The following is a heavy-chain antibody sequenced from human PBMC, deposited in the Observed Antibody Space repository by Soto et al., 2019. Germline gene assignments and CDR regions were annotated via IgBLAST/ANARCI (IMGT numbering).Heavy chain of an antibody. V-gene: IGHV3-9*01. CDR2: ISWYSGSI. Sequence: EVQLVESGGGLVQPGRSLRLSCAASGFTFDDYAMHWVRQAPGKGLEWVSGISWYSGSIGYADSVKGRFTISRDNAKNALYLQMNSLRAEDTALYYCAKDIFLNFYGGGEGRAFDIWGQGTMVTVSS. D-gene: IGHD4-17*01. J-gene: IGHJ3*02. CDR3: AKDIFLNFYGGGEGRAFDI. CDR1: GFTFDDYA.